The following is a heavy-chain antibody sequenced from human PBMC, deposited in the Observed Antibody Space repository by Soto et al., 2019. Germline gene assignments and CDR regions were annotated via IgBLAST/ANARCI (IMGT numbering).Heavy chain of an antibody. CDR1: GFTFRSFW. V-gene: IGHV3-74*01. CDR2: IDGDDGDETAT. J-gene: IGHJ4*02. CDR3: VRDSHGDY. Sequence: EVQLVESGGGLVQPGGSLRLSCTASGFTFRSFWMQWVRQAPGKGLEWVARIDGDDGDETATNYADSVQGRFLISRDNAKNTLQLQMSSLRAEETAVYYCVRDSHGDYWGQGTLVTVSP.